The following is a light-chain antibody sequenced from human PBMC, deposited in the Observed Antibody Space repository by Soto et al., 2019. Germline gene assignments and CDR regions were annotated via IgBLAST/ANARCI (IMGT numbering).Light chain of an antibody. V-gene: IGKV1-5*01. Sequence: DIQMTQSPSTLSASVGDRVTITCRASQSISSWLAWYQQKPGKALKLLIYDASSLESGVPSRFSGSGSETEFTLTISSLQPDDFATYYCQQYNSYSWTFGQGTKVEIK. CDR2: DAS. CDR3: QQYNSYSWT. J-gene: IGKJ1*01. CDR1: QSISSW.